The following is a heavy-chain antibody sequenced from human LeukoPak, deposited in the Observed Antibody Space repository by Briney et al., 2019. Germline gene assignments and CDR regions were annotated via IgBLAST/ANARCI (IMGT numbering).Heavy chain of an antibody. CDR3: CASDRCGGGPQLNF. V-gene: IGHV2-70*17. D-gene: IGHD2-21*01. Sequence: SGPTLVNPPLQLTLTSRFTRLSLSTSGMSVSWIRQPPGKALEWLARIDWDDDKFYSTSLETRRTISKDTSKNQVVLTMTNMLPVEEAAVFCCASDRCGGGPQLNFWGRGTLVTVSS. J-gene: IGHJ4*02. CDR1: RLSLSTSGMS. CDR2: IDWDDDK.